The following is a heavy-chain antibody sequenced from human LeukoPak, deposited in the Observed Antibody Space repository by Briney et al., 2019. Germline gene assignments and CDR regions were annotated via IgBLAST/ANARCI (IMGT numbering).Heavy chain of an antibody. D-gene: IGHD3/OR15-3a*01. J-gene: IGHJ4*02. V-gene: IGHV4-39*01. Sequence: SETLSLTCGVSGGSFSSYSWSWIRQPPGKGLEWIGSIYYSGNTYYNASLKSQVSISIDTSKNQFSLRLTSVTAADTAVYYCARQTGSGLFILPGGQGTLVTVSS. CDR3: ARQTGSGLFILP. CDR2: IYYSGNT. CDR1: GGSFSSYS.